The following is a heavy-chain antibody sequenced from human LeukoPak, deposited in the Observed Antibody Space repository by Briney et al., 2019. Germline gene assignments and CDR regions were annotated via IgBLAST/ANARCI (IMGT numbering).Heavy chain of an antibody. D-gene: IGHD3-16*01. CDR2: INSDGSST. Sequence: GGSLRLSCAASGFTFSSYWMHWVRQAPGKGLVWVSRINSDGSSTSYADSVKGRFTISRDNAKNTLYLQMNSLRAEDTDVYYCAGFWGYYYGMDVWGQGTTVTVSS. CDR1: GFTFSSYW. J-gene: IGHJ6*02. CDR3: AGFWGYYYGMDV. V-gene: IGHV3-74*01.